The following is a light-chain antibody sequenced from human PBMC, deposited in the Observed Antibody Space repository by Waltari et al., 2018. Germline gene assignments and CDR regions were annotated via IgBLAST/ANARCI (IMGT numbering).Light chain of an antibody. CDR2: EVS. CDR3: CSYAGSSTLDVV. J-gene: IGLJ2*01. CDR1: SRDIGSHNI. Sequence: QSALTQPASVSGSPGQSITIPCTGTSRDIGSHNILPWYQQPPGKAPKLMIYEVSKRPSGVSNRFSGSKSGNRASLTISGLQAEDEADYYCCSYAGSSTLDVVFGGGTKLTVL. V-gene: IGLV2-23*02.